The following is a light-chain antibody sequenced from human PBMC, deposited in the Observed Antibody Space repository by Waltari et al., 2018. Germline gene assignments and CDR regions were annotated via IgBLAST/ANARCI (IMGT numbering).Light chain of an antibody. V-gene: IGLV2-8*01. CDR3: SSYAGSNNYV. Sequence: QSGLTQPPSASGSPGQSVTISCTGTSSDVGTYHYVSWYQQHPGKAPKLMIYEVSKRPSGVPARFSGSKSGNTASLTVSGLQAEDEADYYCSSYAGSNNYVFGTGTKVTVL. J-gene: IGLJ1*01. CDR2: EVS. CDR1: SSDVGTYHY.